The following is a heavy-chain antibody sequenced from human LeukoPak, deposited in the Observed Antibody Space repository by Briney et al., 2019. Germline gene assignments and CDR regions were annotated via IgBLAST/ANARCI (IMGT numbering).Heavy chain of an antibody. CDR2: IYTSGST. CDR1: GDSISNYSYY. D-gene: IGHD2-2*01. V-gene: IGHV4-61*02. J-gene: IGHJ4*02. CDR3: ARLGSTDN. Sequence: SQTLSLTCTVSGDSISNYSYYWTWIRQPAGKGLEWIGRIYTSGSTNYNPSLKSRVTISIDTSKSQFSLRLSSVTPADTAMYYCARLGSTDNWGQGTLVTVSS.